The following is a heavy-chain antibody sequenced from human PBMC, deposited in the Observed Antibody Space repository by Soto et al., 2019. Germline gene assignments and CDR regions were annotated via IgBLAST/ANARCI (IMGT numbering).Heavy chain of an antibody. Sequence: QVQLVQSGAEVKKPGSSVKVSCKASGGTFSSYAISWVRQAPGQGLEWMGGIIPILGTANYAQKFQGRVTITADESTSTAYMELSSLRSEDTAVYYCARSGSSSGWAYYYGMDVWGQGTTVTVSS. CDR2: IIPILGTA. CDR3: ARSGSSSGWAYYYGMDV. J-gene: IGHJ6*02. V-gene: IGHV1-69*01. D-gene: IGHD6-19*01. CDR1: GGTFSSYA.